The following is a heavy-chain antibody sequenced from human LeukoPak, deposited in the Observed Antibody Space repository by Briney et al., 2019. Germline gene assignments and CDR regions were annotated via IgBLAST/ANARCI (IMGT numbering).Heavy chain of an antibody. D-gene: IGHD6-6*01. V-gene: IGHV3-30-3*01. CDR1: GFTFSSYA. Sequence: GGSLRLSCAASGFTFSSYAMHWVRQAPGKGLEWVAVISYDGSNKYYADSVKGRFTISRDNAKNSLYLQMNSLRDEDTAVYYCARDSSSSVGPYDYWGQGTLVTVSS. CDR3: ARDSSSSVGPYDY. J-gene: IGHJ4*02. CDR2: ISYDGSNK.